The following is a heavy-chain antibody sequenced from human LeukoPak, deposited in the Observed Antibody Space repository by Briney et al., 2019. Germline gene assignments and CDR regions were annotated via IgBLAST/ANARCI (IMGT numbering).Heavy chain of an antibody. V-gene: IGHV3-15*01. CDR1: GIKFSDAW. D-gene: IGHD3-16*02. CDR3: TWMTTIVIVDF. J-gene: IGHJ4*02. CDR2: IKSRGGGGTA. Sequence: GGSLRLSCVVSGIKFSDAWMSWVRQAPGKGLEWVGRIKSRGGGGTADYAAPVKGRFTISRDDSENTVYLLMDSLQTEDTAVYYCTWMTTIVIVDFWGQGTLVTVSS.